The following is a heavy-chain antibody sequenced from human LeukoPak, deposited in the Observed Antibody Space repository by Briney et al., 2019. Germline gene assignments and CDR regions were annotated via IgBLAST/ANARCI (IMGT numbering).Heavy chain of an antibody. D-gene: IGHD4-17*01. V-gene: IGHV4-31*03. J-gene: IGHJ5*02. CDR3: ARGHTVTTGEGFDP. CDR1: GGSISSGGYY. CDR2: IYYSGTT. Sequence: SKTLSLTCTVSGGSISSGGYYWSWIRQHPGKGLEWIGYIYYSGTTYYNPSLKSRVTISVDTSKNQFSLKLTSVTAADTAVYYCARGHTVTTGEGFDPWGQGTLVTVSS.